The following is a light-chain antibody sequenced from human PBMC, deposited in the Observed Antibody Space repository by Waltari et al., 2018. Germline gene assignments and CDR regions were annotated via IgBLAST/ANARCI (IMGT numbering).Light chain of an antibody. V-gene: IGKV1-12*02. J-gene: IGKJ5*01. Sequence: DIQMTQSPSSVSASVGDKVTITCRASQDISTLLAWYQQRPGKAPRLLIYDTSRFQSGVPSRFRGSGSGTDFTLTISGMQPEDFATYYCLQGHTFPSTFGQGTRVEIK. CDR1: QDISTL. CDR2: DTS. CDR3: LQGHTFPST.